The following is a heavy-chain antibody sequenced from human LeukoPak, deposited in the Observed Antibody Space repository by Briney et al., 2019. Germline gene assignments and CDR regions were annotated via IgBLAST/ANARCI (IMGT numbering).Heavy chain of an antibody. Sequence: SGTLSLTCAVSGGSISSSNWWSWVRQPPGKGLEWIGEIYHSGSTNYNPSLKSRVTISVDKSKNQFSLKLSSVTAADTAVYYCARGVLLWFGELLSGYYGMDVWGQGTTVTVSS. CDR2: IYHSGST. CDR1: GGSISSSNW. V-gene: IGHV4-4*02. CDR3: ARGVLLWFGELLSGYYGMDV. J-gene: IGHJ6*02. D-gene: IGHD3-10*01.